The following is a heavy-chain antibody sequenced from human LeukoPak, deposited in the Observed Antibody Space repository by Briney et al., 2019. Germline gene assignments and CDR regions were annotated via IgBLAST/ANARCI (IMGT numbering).Heavy chain of an antibody. Sequence: GASVKVSCKASGGTFSSYAISWVRQAPGQGLEWMGGIIPIFGTANYAQKFQGRVTITADESTSTAYMELSSLRAEDTAVYYCARGRGFGSTEERSTSFDYWGQGTLVTVSS. J-gene: IGHJ4*02. V-gene: IGHV1-69*13. CDR2: IIPIFGTA. D-gene: IGHD3-10*01. CDR1: GGTFSSYA. CDR3: ARGRGFGSTEERSTSFDY.